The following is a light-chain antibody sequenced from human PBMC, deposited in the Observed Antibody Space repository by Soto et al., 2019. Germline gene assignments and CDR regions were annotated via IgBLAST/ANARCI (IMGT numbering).Light chain of an antibody. Sequence: QSVLNQPASVSGSPGQSITISCPGTSSDVGSYNLVSWYQQHPGQAPKLVIFEVSKRPSGVSIRFSGSKSGNTPSLTILGPKAEDGVIYYCCQYAGSSILGVFGGGTQLTAL. CDR1: SSDVGSYNL. CDR2: EVS. V-gene: IGLV2-23*02. CDR3: CQYAGSSILGV. J-gene: IGLJ2*01.